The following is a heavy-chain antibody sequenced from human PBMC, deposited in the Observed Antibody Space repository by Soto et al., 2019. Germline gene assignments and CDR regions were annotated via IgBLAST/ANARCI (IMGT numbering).Heavy chain of an antibody. Sequence: SETLSLTCTVSGGSISSYYWSWIRQPPGKGLEWIGYIYYSGSTNYNPSLKSRVTISVDSSKNQFSLKLSSVTAADTAVYYCARSDGRYWGKGTLVTVSS. CDR1: GGSISSYY. CDR2: IYYSGST. CDR3: ARSDGRY. V-gene: IGHV4-59*01. J-gene: IGHJ4*02.